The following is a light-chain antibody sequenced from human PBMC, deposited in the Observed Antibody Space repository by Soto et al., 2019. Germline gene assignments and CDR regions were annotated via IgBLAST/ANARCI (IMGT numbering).Light chain of an antibody. V-gene: IGKV1-39*01. J-gene: IGKJ1*01. CDR3: QQSFFAPPT. Sequence: DIPMTQSPSSLSASVGDTVIITCRASQNVRSYLNWYQQKSGKAPKLLIYESTSLESGVPSRFSGDGFGTDFTLTISSLHPEDFATYYCQQSFFAPPTFGRGTKVEI. CDR1: QNVRSY. CDR2: EST.